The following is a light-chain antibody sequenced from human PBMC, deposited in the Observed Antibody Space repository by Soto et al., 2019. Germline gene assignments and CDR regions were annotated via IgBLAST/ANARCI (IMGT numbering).Light chain of an antibody. V-gene: IGKV3-20*01. J-gene: IGKJ4*01. CDR1: QSVSSRC. CDR2: DAS. Sequence: EIELTQSPGTLSLSPGERATLSCRASQSVSSRCLAWYQRKPGQAPRLLIYDASSRPTGIPDRFSGSGSGTDFTLTISRLEPEDFAVYYCQQCGSSPPTFGGGTKVEIK. CDR3: QQCGSSPPT.